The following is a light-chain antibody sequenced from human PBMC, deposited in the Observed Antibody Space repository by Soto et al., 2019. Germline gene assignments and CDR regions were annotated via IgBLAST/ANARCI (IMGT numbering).Light chain of an antibody. CDR1: QSVSSSY. J-gene: IGKJ1*01. CDR3: QQYDSSRT. CDR2: GAS. Sequence: EIVLTQSPGTLSLSPGERATLSCRASQSVSSSYLAWYQQKPGQAPRLLIYGASSRVTGIPDRFSGSGSGTDFTLTISRLEPEDFAVYYCQQYDSSRTFGQGTKVDI. V-gene: IGKV3-20*01.